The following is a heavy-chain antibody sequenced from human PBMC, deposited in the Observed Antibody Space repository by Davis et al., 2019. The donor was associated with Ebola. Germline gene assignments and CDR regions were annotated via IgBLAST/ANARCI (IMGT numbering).Heavy chain of an antibody. CDR3: ARPIEKRCSPGCFDL. V-gene: IGHV1-8*01. CDR2: MNPNSGNT. Sequence: AASVKVSCKASGYTFINNDINWVRQAPGQGLEWMGWMNPNSGNTGYASKFQGRVTMTRDNSINTAYMELSSLTSEDTAVYYCARPIEKRCSPGCFDLWGRGTLVTVSS. J-gene: IGHJ2*01. CDR1: GYTFINND. D-gene: IGHD4/OR15-4a*01.